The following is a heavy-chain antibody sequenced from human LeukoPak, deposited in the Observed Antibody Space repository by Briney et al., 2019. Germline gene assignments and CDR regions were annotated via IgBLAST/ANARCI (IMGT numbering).Heavy chain of an antibody. D-gene: IGHD1-14*01. J-gene: IGHJ3*02. CDR3: ASGVTEQGAFDI. CDR2: IYHSGST. CDR1: GGSISSGGYY. Sequence: SETLSLTCTVSGGSISSGGYYWSWFRQPPGKGLEWIGYIYHSGSTYYNPSLKSRVTISVDRSKNQFSLKLSSVTAADTAVYYGASGVTEQGAFDIWGQGTMVTVSS. V-gene: IGHV4-30-2*01.